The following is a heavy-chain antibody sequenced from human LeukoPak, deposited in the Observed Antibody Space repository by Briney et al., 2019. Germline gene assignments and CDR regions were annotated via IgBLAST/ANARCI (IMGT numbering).Heavy chain of an antibody. V-gene: IGHV1-24*01. D-gene: IGHD3-22*01. Sequence: EASVKVSCKASGFTFSVYWMHWVRQAPGKGLEWMGGFDPEDGETIYAQKFQGRVTMTEDTSTDTAYMELSSLRSEDTAVYYCATAGFRYYYDSSGYYHDYWGQGTLVTVSS. CDR3: ATAGFRYYYDSSGYYHDY. CDR1: GFTFSVYW. CDR2: FDPEDGET. J-gene: IGHJ4*02.